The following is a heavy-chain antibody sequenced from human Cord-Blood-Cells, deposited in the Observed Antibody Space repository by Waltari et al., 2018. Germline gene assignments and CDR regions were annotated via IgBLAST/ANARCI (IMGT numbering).Heavy chain of an antibody. CDR3: AREELNYGMDV. CDR1: GSTVGRDY. CDR2: IYSGVST. J-gene: IGHJ6*02. D-gene: IGHD1-7*01. V-gene: IGHV3-53*01. Sequence: EVQLVECGRVLIPPGGSLRLSCAASGSTVGRDYMRGVRRPPGKGLEWVSVIYSGVSTYYADSVKGRFTISRDNSKNTLYLQMNSLRAEDTAVYYCAREELNYGMDVWGQGTTVTVSS.